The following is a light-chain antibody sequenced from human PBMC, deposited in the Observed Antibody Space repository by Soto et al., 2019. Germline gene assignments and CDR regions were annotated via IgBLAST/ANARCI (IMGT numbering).Light chain of an antibody. J-gene: IGKJ1*01. Sequence: DIQLTQSPSSLFAPVGDRVTITCRASQSISNYLNWYQQRPGKAPKLLIYLASSLSSGVPSKFSGSGSGTDFTLTISVLQPEDSATYYCQQTYKTPLTFGQGTKVEIK. CDR2: LAS. CDR3: QQTYKTPLT. V-gene: IGKV1-39*01. CDR1: QSISNY.